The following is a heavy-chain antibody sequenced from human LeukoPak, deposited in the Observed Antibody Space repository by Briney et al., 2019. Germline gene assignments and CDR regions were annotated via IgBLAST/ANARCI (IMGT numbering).Heavy chain of an antibody. Sequence: GSLRLSCAASGFTFSSYAMHWVRQAPGKGLEYVSAISSNGGSTYYANSVKGRFTISRDNAKNSLYLQMNSLRAEDTALYYCAKDMGSTYYGSGNIDYWGQGTLVTVSS. CDR1: GFTFSSYA. CDR3: AKDMGSTYYGSGNIDY. CDR2: ISSNGGST. V-gene: IGHV3-64*01. D-gene: IGHD3-10*01. J-gene: IGHJ4*02.